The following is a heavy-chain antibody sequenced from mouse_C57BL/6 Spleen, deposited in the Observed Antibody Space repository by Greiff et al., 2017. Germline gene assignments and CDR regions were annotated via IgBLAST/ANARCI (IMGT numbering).Heavy chain of an antibody. CDR1: EYEFPSHD. J-gene: IGHJ1*03. D-gene: IGHD1-1*01. Sequence: EVKLMESGGGLVQPGESLKLSCESNEYEFPSHDMSWVRKTPEKRLELVAAINSDGGSTYYPDTMERRFIISRDNTKKTLYLQMSSLRSEDTALYYCARHNYCSSSTSYWYFDVWGTGTTVTVSS. V-gene: IGHV5-2*01. CDR3: ARHNYCSSSTSYWYFDV. CDR2: INSDGGST.